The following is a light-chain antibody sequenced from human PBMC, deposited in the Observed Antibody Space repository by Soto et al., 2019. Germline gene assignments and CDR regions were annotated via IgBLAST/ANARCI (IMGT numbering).Light chain of an antibody. J-gene: IGKJ1*01. CDR1: QSVSSSF. CDR2: GAS. Sequence: EIVLTQSPGTLSLSPGERATLSCRASQSVSSSFLAWYQQKPGQAPRLLIYGASSRTTGILDRFSGSGSGTDFTLTISRLEPEDFAVYYCQQYGSSPKTFGQRTKLEIK. CDR3: QQYGSSPKT. V-gene: IGKV3-20*01.